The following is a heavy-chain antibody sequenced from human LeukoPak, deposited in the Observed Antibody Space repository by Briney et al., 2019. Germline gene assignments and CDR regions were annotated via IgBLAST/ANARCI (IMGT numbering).Heavy chain of an antibody. D-gene: IGHD6-6*01. V-gene: IGHV3-23*01. J-gene: IGHJ4*02. Sequence: GGSLRLSCAASGFTFSSYAMSWVRQAPGKGLEWVSAISGSGGSTYYADSVKGRFTISRDNSKDTLYLQMNSLRAEDTAVYYCAKDRGSSSGFDYWGQGTLVTVSS. CDR1: GFTFSSYA. CDR2: ISGSGGST. CDR3: AKDRGSSSGFDY.